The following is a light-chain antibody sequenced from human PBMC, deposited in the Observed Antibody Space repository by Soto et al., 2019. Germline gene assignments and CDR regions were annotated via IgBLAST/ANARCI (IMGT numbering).Light chain of an antibody. J-gene: IGKJ1*01. CDR1: QSVSNN. Sequence: EIVMTQSPATLSVSPGERATLSCRASQSVSNNLAWYQQTPGQAPRLLIYGASTRATGIPARFSGSGSGTEFTLTISSLQSEDFSVYYCQQSNDWSRTFGQGTKV. CDR2: GAS. CDR3: QQSNDWSRT. V-gene: IGKV3-15*01.